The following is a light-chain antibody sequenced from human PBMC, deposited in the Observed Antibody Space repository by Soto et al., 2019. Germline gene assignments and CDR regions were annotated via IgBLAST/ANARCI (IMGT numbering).Light chain of an antibody. CDR3: QQYGRPPRAT. Sequence: EFVLTQSPGTLSLSPVERATLSCRASQTVRNNYLAWYQQKPGQAPRLLIYDASSRATGIPDRFSGGGSGTDFTLTISKVEPEDFAVYYCQQYGRPPRATFGQGTRLEI. CDR1: QTVRNNY. CDR2: DAS. V-gene: IGKV3-20*01. J-gene: IGKJ5*01.